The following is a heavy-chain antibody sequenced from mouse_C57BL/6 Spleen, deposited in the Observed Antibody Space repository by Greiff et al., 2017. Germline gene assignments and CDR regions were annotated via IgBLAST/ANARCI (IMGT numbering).Heavy chain of an antibody. V-gene: IGHV1-82*01. D-gene: IGHD1-1*01. CDR1: GYAFSSSW. Sequence: VKLMESGPELVKPGASVKISCKASGYAFSSSWMNWVKQRPGKGLEWIGRIYPGDGDTNYNGKFKGKATLTADKSSSTAYMQLSSLTSEDSAVYFCARGGATVVAPFDYWGQGTTLTVSS. CDR3: ARGGATVVAPFDY. J-gene: IGHJ2*01. CDR2: IYPGDGDT.